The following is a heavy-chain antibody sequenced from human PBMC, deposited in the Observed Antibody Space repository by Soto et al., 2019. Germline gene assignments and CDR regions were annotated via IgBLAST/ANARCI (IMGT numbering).Heavy chain of an antibody. D-gene: IGHD3-16*02. V-gene: IGHV1-69*01. CDR2: IIPIFGTA. Sequence: QVQLVQSGAEVKKPGSSVKVSCKASGGTFSSYAISWVRQAPGQGLEWMGGIIPIFGTANYAQKFQGRVTITADESTSTAYMELSSLRSEDTAVYYCAGSTLRLGEVSFREYNWFDPWGQGTLVTVSS. J-gene: IGHJ5*02. CDR3: AGSTLRLGEVSFREYNWFDP. CDR1: GGTFSSYA.